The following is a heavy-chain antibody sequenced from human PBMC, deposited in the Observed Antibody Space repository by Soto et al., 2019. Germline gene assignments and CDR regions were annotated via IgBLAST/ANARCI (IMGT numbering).Heavy chain of an antibody. CDR3: ARWEAGAEY. CDR2: ISYSRKTI. V-gene: IGHV3-48*01. J-gene: IGHJ4*02. D-gene: IGHD1-26*01. Sequence: EVQLVESGGGLVQPGGSLRLSCEASGFTFSSYTMIWVRQAPGKGLEWVSYISYSRKTIHYADSVKGRFTISRANAKNSQYLQMNSLRAEDTAVYYCARWEAGAEYWGQGTLVTVSS. CDR1: GFTFSSYT.